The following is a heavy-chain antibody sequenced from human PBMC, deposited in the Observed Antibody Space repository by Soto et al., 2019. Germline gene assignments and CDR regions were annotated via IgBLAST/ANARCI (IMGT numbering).Heavy chain of an antibody. CDR3: ARSVAGSGLFDY. Sequence: VGSLRLSCAASGFTFDSYWMSWVRQAPGKGLEWVANIKQDGDEKYYVDSVKGRFTISRDNAKNSLYLQMNSLRAEDTAVYYCARSVAGSGLFDYWGQGTLVTVSS. D-gene: IGHD2-15*01. CDR2: IKQDGDEK. V-gene: IGHV3-7*03. CDR1: GFTFDSYW. J-gene: IGHJ4*02.